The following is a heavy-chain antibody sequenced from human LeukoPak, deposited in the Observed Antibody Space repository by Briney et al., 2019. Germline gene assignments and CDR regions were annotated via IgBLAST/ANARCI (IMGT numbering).Heavy chain of an antibody. V-gene: IGHV3-53*01. J-gene: IGHJ6*02. CDR1: GFTVSSSY. CDR3: AREGPYYGMDV. D-gene: IGHD2-21*01. Sequence: GGSLRLSCAASGFTVSSSYMTWVRQAPGKGLEWVSTIYGGGDTYYEDSVKGRFTISRDNSRNTLHLQLNSLRVEDTAQYYCAREGPYYGMDVWGQGTTVTVS. CDR2: IYGGGDT.